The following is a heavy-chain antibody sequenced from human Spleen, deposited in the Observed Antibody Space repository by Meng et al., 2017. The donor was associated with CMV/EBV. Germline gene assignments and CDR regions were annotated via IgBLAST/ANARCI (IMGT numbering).Heavy chain of an antibody. CDR3: ARGVGATEGDY. CDR1: GGSFSGYY. J-gene: IGHJ4*02. D-gene: IGHD1-26*01. V-gene: IGHV4-34*01. Sequence: TGAVEGGSFSGYYWGWSRQPPERGLGWIGESNHSGSTNYNPSLKSRVTISVDTSKNQFSLKLSSVTAADTAVYYCARGVGATEGDYWGQGTLVTVSS. CDR2: SNHSGST.